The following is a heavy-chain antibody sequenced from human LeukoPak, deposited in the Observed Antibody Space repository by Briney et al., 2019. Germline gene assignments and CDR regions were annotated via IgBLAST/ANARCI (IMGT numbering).Heavy chain of an antibody. Sequence: ASVKVSCKASGYTFTSYEMHWVRQAPGQGLAWMGTINPSGGSTGYAQKFQGRVIMTRDTSTSTVYMELSGLRSENTAVYYCARDRATPHYYDSSGPIDYWGQGTLVTVSS. CDR1: GYTFTSYE. CDR3: ARDRATPHYYDSSGPIDY. J-gene: IGHJ4*02. D-gene: IGHD3-22*01. V-gene: IGHV1-46*01. CDR2: INPSGGST.